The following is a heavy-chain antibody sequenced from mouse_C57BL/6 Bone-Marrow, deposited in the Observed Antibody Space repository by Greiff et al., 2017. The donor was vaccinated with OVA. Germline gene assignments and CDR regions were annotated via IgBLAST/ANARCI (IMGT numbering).Heavy chain of an antibody. V-gene: IGHV1-18*01. J-gene: IGHJ2*01. Sequence: VRLQQSGPKLVKPGASVKIPCKASGYTFTDYNMDWVKQSHGKSLEWIGDINPNNGGTIYNQKFKGKATLTVDKSSSTAYMELRSLTSEDTAVYHCARVATLYYFDYWGQGTTLTVSS. CDR1: GYTFTDYN. D-gene: IGHD6-1*01. CDR2: INPNNGGT. CDR3: ARVATLYYFDY.